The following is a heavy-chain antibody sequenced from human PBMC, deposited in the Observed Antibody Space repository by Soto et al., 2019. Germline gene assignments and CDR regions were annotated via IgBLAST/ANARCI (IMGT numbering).Heavy chain of an antibody. D-gene: IGHD3-10*01. CDR1: GFTFSSYS. J-gene: IGHJ6*02. CDR2: ISSSSSTI. V-gene: IGHV3-48*02. Sequence: EVQLVESGGGLVQPGGSLRLSCAASGFTFSSYSMNWVRQAPGQGLEWVSYISSSSSTIYYADSVKGRFTISRDNAKNSLCLQMNSMRDDDTAVYYCARDPADSYYYARYGMDVWGQGTTVTVSS. CDR3: ARDPADSYYYARYGMDV.